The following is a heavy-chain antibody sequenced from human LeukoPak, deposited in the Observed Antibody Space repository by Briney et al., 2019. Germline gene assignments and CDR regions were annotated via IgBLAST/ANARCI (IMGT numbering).Heavy chain of an antibody. CDR3: ARVSSGDHDFWSDFSHFNWFDP. Sequence: QAGGSLRPSCVASGFTFSSYSMNWVRQDPGKGLEWVSAISGSGGSTFCADAVKSRFTISRDNSQNTLYLQMNSLSTEDTAVYYCARVSSGDHDFWSDFSHFNWFDPWGQGTLVTVSS. CDR1: GFTFSSYS. CDR2: ISGSGGST. J-gene: IGHJ5*02. V-gene: IGHV3-23*01. D-gene: IGHD3-3*01.